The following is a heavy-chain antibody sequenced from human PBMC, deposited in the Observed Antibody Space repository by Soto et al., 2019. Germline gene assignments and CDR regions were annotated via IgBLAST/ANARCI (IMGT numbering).Heavy chain of an antibody. CDR1: GGSISSSNW. J-gene: IGHJ4*02. D-gene: IGHD5-12*01. CDR2: IYHSGST. CDR3: ARGDSAYDPLDY. Sequence: QVQLQESGPGLVKPSGTLSLTCAVSGGSISSSNWWSWVRQPPGKGLEWIGEIYHSGSTNYNPSLTSRVTISVDKAKNQFSLTLRSVTAADSAVYYCARGDSAYDPLDYWGQGTLVTVSS. V-gene: IGHV4-4*02.